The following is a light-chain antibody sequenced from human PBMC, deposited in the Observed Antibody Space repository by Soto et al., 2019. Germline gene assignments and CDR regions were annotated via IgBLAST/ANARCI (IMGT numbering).Light chain of an antibody. CDR3: SSYTSSSTLYV. CDR1: SSDVGAYNY. J-gene: IGLJ1*01. Sequence: QSALTQPASVSGSPGQSITISCTGTSSDVGAYNYVSWYQQHPGKAHKLMISEVSNRPSGVSNRFSGSKSGNTASLTISGLQAEDEADYFCSSYTSSSTLYVFGTGTKLTVL. CDR2: EVS. V-gene: IGLV2-14*01.